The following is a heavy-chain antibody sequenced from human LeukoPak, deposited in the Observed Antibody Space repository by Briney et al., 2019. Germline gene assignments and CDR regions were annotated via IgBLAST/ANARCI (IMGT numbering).Heavy chain of an antibody. J-gene: IGHJ2*01. D-gene: IGHD2-2*02. CDR1: GFTFSSYW. CDR3: ARHPLGYCSSTSCYRKRWYFDL. V-gene: IGHV3-7*01. Sequence: GGSLRLSCAATGFTFSSYWMSWVRQAPGKGLESVANIKQDGSKKYYVDSVKGRFTISRDNAKNSLYLQMNSLRAEDTAVYYCARHPLGYCSSTSCYRKRWYFDLWGRGTLVTVSS. CDR2: IKQDGSKK.